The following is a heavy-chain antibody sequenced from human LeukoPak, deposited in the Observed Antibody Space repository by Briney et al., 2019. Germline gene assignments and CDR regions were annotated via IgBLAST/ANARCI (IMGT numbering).Heavy chain of an antibody. D-gene: IGHD3-22*01. J-gene: IGHJ5*02. CDR1: GRSISSGSDY. V-gene: IGHV4-61*02. Sequence: SETLSLTCTVSGRSISSGSDYWSWIRQPAGKGLEWFGLIYTQGSTNYNPSLKSRVTISVDTSKNQFSLKLSSVTAADTAVYYCARDRPAYYYDSSGYPWGQGTLVTVSS. CDR3: ARDRPAYYYDSSGYP. CDR2: IYTQGST.